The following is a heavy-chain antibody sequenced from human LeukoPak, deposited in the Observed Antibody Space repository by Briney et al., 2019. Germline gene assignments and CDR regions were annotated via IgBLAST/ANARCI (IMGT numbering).Heavy chain of an antibody. D-gene: IGHD5-24*01. Sequence: ASVKVSCKASGYTFTGYYMHRVRQAPGQRLEWMGWINPNSGGTNYAQKFQGRVTMTRDTSISTAYMELSRLRSDDTAVYYCARLRDGYNHGFDYWGQGTLVTVSS. V-gene: IGHV1-2*02. CDR2: INPNSGGT. J-gene: IGHJ4*02. CDR3: ARLRDGYNHGFDY. CDR1: GYTFTGYY.